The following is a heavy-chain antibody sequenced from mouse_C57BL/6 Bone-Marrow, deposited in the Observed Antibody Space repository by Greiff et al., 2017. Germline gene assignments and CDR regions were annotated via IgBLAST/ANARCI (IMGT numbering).Heavy chain of an antibody. J-gene: IGHJ1*03. CDR2: IYPGNSDT. V-gene: IGHV1-5*01. D-gene: IGHD1-1*01. Sequence: VQLQQSGTVLARPGASVKMSCKTSGYTFTSYWMHWVKQRPGQGLEWIGAIYPGNSDTSYNQKFKGKAKLTAVTSASTAYMELSSLTNEDSAVYYCTSPIITSQRYFDGWGTGTTVTVSS. CDR1: GYTFTSYW. CDR3: TSPIITSQRYFDG.